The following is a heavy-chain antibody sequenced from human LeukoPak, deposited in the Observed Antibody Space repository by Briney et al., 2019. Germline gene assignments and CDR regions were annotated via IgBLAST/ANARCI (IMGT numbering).Heavy chain of an antibody. Sequence: PSETLSLTCTVSGGSISSYYWSWIRQPPGKGLEWIGYIYYSGSTNYNPSLKSRVTISVDTSKNQFSLKLSSVTAADTAVYYCARSERGYFLFDYWGQGTLVTVSS. CDR3: ARSERGYFLFDY. V-gene: IGHV4-59*08. CDR1: GGSISSYY. CDR2: IYYSGST. J-gene: IGHJ4*02. D-gene: IGHD2/OR15-2a*01.